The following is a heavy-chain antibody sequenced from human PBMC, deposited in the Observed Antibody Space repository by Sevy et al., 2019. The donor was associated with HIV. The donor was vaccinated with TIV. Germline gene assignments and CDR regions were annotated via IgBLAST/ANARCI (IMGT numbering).Heavy chain of an antibody. V-gene: IGHV4-4*07. CDR1: GGSISSYY. CDR3: ARDSIHTANWFDP. CDR2: ISTSGTT. D-gene: IGHD2-2*02. J-gene: IGHJ5*02. Sequence: SETLSLTCTVSGGSISSYYWSWIRQPAGKGLECIGRISTSGTTNYNPSLKSRVTMSVYTSKNQLSLRLSSVTAADTAVYYCARDSIHTANWFDPWGQGTLVTVSS.